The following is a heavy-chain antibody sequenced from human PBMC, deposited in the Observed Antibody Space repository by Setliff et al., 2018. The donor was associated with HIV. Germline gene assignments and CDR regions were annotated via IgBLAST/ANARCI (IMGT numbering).Heavy chain of an antibody. V-gene: IGHV4-28*01. CDR3: ARSALWFGKADWYVDL. J-gene: IGHJ2*01. CDR2: LYNRRGT. CDR1: GYSIRSSYW. D-gene: IGHD3-10*01. Sequence: SETLSLTCAVSGYSIRSSYWWGWIRQPPGKGLEWIGYLYNRRGTYYNPSLKSRVTMSVDTSKHHFSLTVRSVTAVDTAVYSCARSALWFGKADWYVDLWGRGTLVTVSS.